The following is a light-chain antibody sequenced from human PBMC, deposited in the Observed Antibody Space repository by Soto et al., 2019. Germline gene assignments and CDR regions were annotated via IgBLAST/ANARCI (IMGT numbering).Light chain of an antibody. J-gene: IGKJ1*01. CDR1: QSVSSY. V-gene: IGKV3-11*01. CDR3: QQRTNWDT. CDR2: DAS. Sequence: EIVLTQSPATLSLSPGERATLSCRASQSVSSYLAWYQQKPGQAPRLLIYDASNRATGIPARFSGSGSGTVFTLTISRLVNQDFAFYYCQQRTNWDTFGQGTKVEIK.